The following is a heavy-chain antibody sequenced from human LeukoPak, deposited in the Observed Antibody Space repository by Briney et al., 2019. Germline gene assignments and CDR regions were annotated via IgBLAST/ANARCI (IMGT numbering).Heavy chain of an antibody. CDR3: ARKTPPDYYYYDMDV. Sequence: GASVKVSCKASGGTFSSYAISWVRQAPGQGLEWMGGIIPIFGTANYAQKFQGRVTITADESTSTAYMELSSLRSEDTAVYYCARKTPPDYYYYDMDVWGQGTTVTVSS. CDR1: GGTFSSYA. CDR2: IIPIFGTA. D-gene: IGHD2-2*01. J-gene: IGHJ6*02. V-gene: IGHV1-69*01.